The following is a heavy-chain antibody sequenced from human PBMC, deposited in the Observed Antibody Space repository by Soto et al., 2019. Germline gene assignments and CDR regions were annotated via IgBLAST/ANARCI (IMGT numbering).Heavy chain of an antibody. CDR3: ARRYGYSFDY. CDR2: IYYSGST. D-gene: IGHD5-18*01. Sequence: SETLSLTCTVTGGSISSYYWSWIRQPPGKGLEWIGYIYYSGSTNYNPSLKSRVTISVDTSKNQLSLKLSSVTAADTAVYYCARRYGYSFDYWGQGTLVTVS. J-gene: IGHJ4*02. CDR1: GGSISSYY. V-gene: IGHV4-59*08.